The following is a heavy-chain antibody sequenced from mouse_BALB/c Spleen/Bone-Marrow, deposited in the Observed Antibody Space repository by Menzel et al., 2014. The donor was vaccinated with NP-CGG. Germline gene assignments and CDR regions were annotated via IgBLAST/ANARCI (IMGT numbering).Heavy chain of an antibody. J-gene: IGHJ2*01. CDR3: TRTYEYFDY. Sequence: VKLVESGAELVRPGASVKLSCKTSGYTFTSYWINWVKQRPGQGLEWIGNIYPSDNYTNYNQKFKDKATLTVDISSTTAYMQLSSPTSEDSAVYYCTRTYEYFDYWGQGTTLTVSS. V-gene: IGHV1-69*02. CDR2: IYPSDNYT. CDR1: GYTFTSYW. D-gene: IGHD2-3*01.